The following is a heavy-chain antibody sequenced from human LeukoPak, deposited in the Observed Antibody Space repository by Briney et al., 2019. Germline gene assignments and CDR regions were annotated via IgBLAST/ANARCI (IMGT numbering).Heavy chain of an antibody. CDR2: IYYSGST. V-gene: IGHV4-39*01. CDR1: GGSISSSSYY. Sequence: MSSETLSLTCTVSGGSISSSSYYWGWIRQPPGKGLEWIGSIYYSGSTYYNPSLKSRVTISVDTSKNQFSLKLSSVTAADTAVYYCARGDIVVVPAAKRGPYYYYGMDVWGQGTTVTVSS. D-gene: IGHD2-2*01. J-gene: IGHJ6*02. CDR3: ARGDIVVVPAAKRGPYYYYGMDV.